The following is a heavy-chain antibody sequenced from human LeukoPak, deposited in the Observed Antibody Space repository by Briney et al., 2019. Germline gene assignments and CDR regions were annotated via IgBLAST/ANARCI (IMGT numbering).Heavy chain of an antibody. V-gene: IGHV1-3*01. Sequence: ASVEVSCKASGYTFTSYAMHWVRQAPGQRLEWMGWINAGNGNTKYSQKFQGRVTITRDTSASTAYMELSSLRSEDTAVYYCASTCSSSTSCSPYYYYGMDVWGQGTTVTVSS. CDR1: GYTFTSYA. D-gene: IGHD2-2*01. CDR2: INAGNGNT. CDR3: ASTCSSSTSCSPYYYYGMDV. J-gene: IGHJ6*02.